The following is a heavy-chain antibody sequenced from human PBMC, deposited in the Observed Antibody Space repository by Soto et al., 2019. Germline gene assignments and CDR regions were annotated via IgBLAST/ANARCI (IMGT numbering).Heavy chain of an antibody. V-gene: IGHV3-21*01. CDR2: ISSSSSYI. CDR1: GFTFSSYN. D-gene: IGHD3-10*01. J-gene: IGHJ6*02. CDR3: ARSAGDYYGMDV. Sequence: PGGSLRFSCAASGFTFSSYNMNWVRQAPGKGLECVSSISSSSSYIYYADSVKGRFTISRDNAKNSLYLQMNSLRAEDTAVYYCARSAGDYYGMDVWGQGTTVTVSS.